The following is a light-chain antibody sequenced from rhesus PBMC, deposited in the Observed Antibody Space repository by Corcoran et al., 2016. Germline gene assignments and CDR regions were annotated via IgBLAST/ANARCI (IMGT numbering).Light chain of an antibody. CDR3: QHGYGTPLT. J-gene: IGKJ4*01. CDR2: KAS. V-gene: IGKV1-74*01. Sequence: DIQMTQSPSSLSASVGDRVTITCRASENVNNYLNWYQQKPGKAPKLLIYKASTLQSGVPSRFSGSGSGTDYTFTIRRLQPEDVATYYCQHGYGTPLTFGGGTKVEIK. CDR1: ENVNNY.